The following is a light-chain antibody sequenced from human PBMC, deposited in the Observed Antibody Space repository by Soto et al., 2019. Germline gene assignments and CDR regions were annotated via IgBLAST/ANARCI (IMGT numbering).Light chain of an antibody. J-gene: IGKJ4*01. CDR3: QEYNYWHPIT. CDR2: RAS. CDR1: QNIGNK. V-gene: IGKV3-15*01. Sequence: TQSPSSLSASVGDRVTITFRASQNIGNKVGFYQQKPGQAPRLLIYRASTSESGIPVRFSCSWSGTEFNLTITSLQSEDSAVYYRQEYNYWHPITFGGGTRWIS.